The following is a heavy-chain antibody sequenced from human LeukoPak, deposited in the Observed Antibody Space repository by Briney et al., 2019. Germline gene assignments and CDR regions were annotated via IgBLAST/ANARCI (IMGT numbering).Heavy chain of an antibody. V-gene: IGHV4-34*01. J-gene: IGHJ5*02. CDR1: GGSFSGYY. Sequence: SETLSLTCAVYGGSFSGYYWNWIRQPPGKGLEWIGEINHSGSTNYNPSLKSRVTISVDTSKNQFSLKLSSVTAADTAVYYCARGVPEADTKRVRFDPWGQGTLVTVSS. D-gene: IGHD1-14*01. CDR3: ARGVPEADTKRVRFDP. CDR2: INHSGST.